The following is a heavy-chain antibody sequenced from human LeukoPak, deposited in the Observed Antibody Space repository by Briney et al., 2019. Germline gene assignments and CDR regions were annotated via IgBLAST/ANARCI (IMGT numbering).Heavy chain of an antibody. CDR3: ARVWGYGNWYFDY. Sequence: GGSLRLSCAASGFTFSSYSMNWVRQAPGKGLEWVSSISSSSSYIYYADSVKGRFTISRDNAKNSLYLQMNSLRAEDTAVYYCARVWGYGNWYFDYWGQGTLATVSS. CDR1: GFTFSSYS. V-gene: IGHV3-21*01. CDR2: ISSSSSYI. D-gene: IGHD3-16*01. J-gene: IGHJ4*02.